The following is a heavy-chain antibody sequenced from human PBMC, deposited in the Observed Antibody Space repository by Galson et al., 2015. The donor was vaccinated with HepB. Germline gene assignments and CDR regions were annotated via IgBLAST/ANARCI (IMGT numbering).Heavy chain of an antibody. CDR2: ISSSGDST. J-gene: IGHJ6*03. CDR1: GFPFSSYV. D-gene: IGHD6-19*01. Sequence: SLRLSCAVSGFPFSSYVMSWVRQAPGKGLEWVSAISSSGDSTDYADSVKGRFTISRDNSKNTLYLQMNSLRAEDTAIYYCAKTSSGWILYYYMDVWGTGTTVAVSS. CDR3: AKTSSGWILYYYMDV. V-gene: IGHV3-23*01.